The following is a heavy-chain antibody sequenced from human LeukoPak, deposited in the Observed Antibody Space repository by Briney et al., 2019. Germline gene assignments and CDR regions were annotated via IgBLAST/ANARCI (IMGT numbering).Heavy chain of an antibody. V-gene: IGHV3-74*01. D-gene: IGHD3-10*01. Sequence: RGSLRLSCAASGFTFSSYWMHWVRQAPGKGLVWVSRINSDGSSTSYADSVKGRFTISRDNAKNTLYLQMNSLRAEDTAVYYCARGGGAYYYGSGSYYTDYWGQGTLVTVSS. CDR1: GFTFSSYW. J-gene: IGHJ4*02. CDR2: INSDGSST. CDR3: ARGGGAYYYGSGSYYTDY.